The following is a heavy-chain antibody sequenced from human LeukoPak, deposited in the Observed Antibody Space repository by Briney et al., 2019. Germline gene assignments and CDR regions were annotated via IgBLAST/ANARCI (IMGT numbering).Heavy chain of an antibody. J-gene: IGHJ4*02. CDR1: GGSFSGYY. D-gene: IGHD3/OR15-3a*01. Sequence: SETLSLTCAVYGGSFSGYYWSWIRQPPGKGLEWIGEINHSGSTNYNPSLKSRVTISVDTSKNQLSLKLSSVTAADTAVYYCARQTGSGLFILPGGQGTLVTVSS. CDR3: ARQTGSGLFILP. CDR2: INHSGST. V-gene: IGHV4-34*01.